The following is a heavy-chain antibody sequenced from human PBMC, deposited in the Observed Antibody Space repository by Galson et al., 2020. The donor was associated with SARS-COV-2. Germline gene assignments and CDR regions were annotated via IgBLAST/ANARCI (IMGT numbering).Heavy chain of an antibody. CDR1: GFTFSSYA. CDR3: AGDHGGGYIYSFDY. CDR2: ISYDGSNK. J-gene: IGHJ4*02. V-gene: IGHV3-30-3*01. D-gene: IGHD1-1*01. Sequence: GGSLRLSCTASGFTFSSYAMNWVRQAPGKGLEWVAVISYDGSNKYYADSAKGRFTITRDNSKNTLYLQMNNLRAEDAAGYYCAGDHGGGYIYSFDYWGQGTLVTVSS.